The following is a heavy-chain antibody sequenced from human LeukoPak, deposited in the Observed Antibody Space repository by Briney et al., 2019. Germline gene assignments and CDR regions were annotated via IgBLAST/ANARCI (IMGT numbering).Heavy chain of an antibody. D-gene: IGHD3-10*01. CDR1: GHFFSSSSYY. J-gene: IGHJ6*03. CDR2: IYYSEST. CDR3: ARRLPWFGDLKDNYCYYYYMDV. V-gene: IGHV4-39*01. Sequence: PSETLSLPCTVSGHFFSSSSYYWGWIRQPRGKGLEWIERIYYSESTYNHPSVKSQLTISVDSSKNRFSMKMSSVTATDKAVYYCARRLPWFGDLKDNYCYYYYMDVWGKGTTVTISS.